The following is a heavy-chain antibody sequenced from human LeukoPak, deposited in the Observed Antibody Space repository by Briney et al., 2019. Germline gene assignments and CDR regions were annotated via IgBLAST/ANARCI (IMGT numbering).Heavy chain of an antibody. V-gene: IGHV1-69*13. D-gene: IGHD6-13*01. CDR1: GGTFSSYA. Sequence: SVKVSCKASGGTFSSYAISWVRQAPGQGLEWMGGIIPIFGTANYAQKFQGRVTITADESTSTAYMELSSLRSEDTAVYYCASLHQRGSSWYKDYYYYGIDDWGQGTTVTVSS. J-gene: IGHJ6*02. CDR3: ASLHQRGSSWYKDYYYYGIDD. CDR2: IIPIFGTA.